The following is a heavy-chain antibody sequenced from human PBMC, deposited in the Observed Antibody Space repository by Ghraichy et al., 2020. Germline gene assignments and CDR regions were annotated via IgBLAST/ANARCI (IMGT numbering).Heavy chain of an antibody. CDR1: GYTLTELS. D-gene: IGHD6-19*01. Sequence: ASVKVSCKVSGYTLTELSMHWVRQAPGKGLEWMGGFDPEDGETIYAQKFQGRVTMTEDTSTDTAYMELSSLRSEDTAVYYCATASPPSTGYPQWGVYYGMDVWGQGTTVTVSS. V-gene: IGHV1-24*01. CDR2: FDPEDGET. CDR3: ATASPPSTGYPQWGVYYGMDV. J-gene: IGHJ6*02.